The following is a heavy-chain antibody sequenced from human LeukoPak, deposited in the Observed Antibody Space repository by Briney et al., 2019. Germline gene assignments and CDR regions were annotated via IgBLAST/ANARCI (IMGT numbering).Heavy chain of an antibody. J-gene: IGHJ6*02. Sequence: GGFLRLSCAASGFTFDNYAIHWVRQAPGEGLEWVAVISYDGSNQYYPDSVKGRFTISRDNSKNVLYLQMNSLRAEDTAVYYCAKNRVATTGTYGMDVWGQGTTVTVSS. CDR1: GFTFDNYA. D-gene: IGHD5-12*01. CDR3: AKNRVATTGTYGMDV. V-gene: IGHV3-30*18. CDR2: ISYDGSNQ.